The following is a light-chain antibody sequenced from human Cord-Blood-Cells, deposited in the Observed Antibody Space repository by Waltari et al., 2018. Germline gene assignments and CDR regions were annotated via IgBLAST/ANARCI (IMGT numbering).Light chain of an antibody. Sequence: QSALTQPASVSGSPGQSITISCTGTSSDDGGYNYVSWYQQPPGKAPKLMIYDVSNRPSGVSNRFSGSKSGNTASLTISGLQAEDEADYYCSSYTSSSTWVFGGGTKLTVL. V-gene: IGLV2-14*01. CDR1: SSDDGGYNY. J-gene: IGLJ3*02. CDR2: DVS. CDR3: SSYTSSSTWV.